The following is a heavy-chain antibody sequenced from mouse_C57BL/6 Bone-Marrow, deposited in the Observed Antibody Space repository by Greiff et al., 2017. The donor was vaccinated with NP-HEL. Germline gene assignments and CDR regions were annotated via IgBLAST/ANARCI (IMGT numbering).Heavy chain of an antibody. V-gene: IGHV5-12*01. J-gene: IGHJ2*01. D-gene: IGHD1-1*01. CDR1: GFTFSDYY. CDR2: ISNGGGST. Sequence: EVQLVESGGGLVQPGGSLKLSCAASGFTFSDYYMYWVRQTPEKRLEWVAYISNGGGSTYYPDTVKGRFTISRDNAKNTLYLQMSRLKSEDTAMYYCARHPYYGSLDYWGEGTTLTVSS. CDR3: ARHPYYGSLDY.